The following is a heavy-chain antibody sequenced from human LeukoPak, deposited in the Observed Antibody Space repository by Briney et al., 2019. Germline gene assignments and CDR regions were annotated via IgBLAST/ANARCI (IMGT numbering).Heavy chain of an antibody. CDR3: ARRKGYCSSTSCYGYYYYYYMDV. D-gene: IGHD2-2*01. Sequence: SETLSLTCAVYGGSFSGYYWSWIRQPPGKGLEWIGEINHSGSTNYNPSLKSRVTISVDTSKNQFSLKLSSVTAADTAVYYCARRKGYCSSTSCYGYYYYYYMDVWGKGTTVSVSS. CDR2: INHSGST. J-gene: IGHJ6*03. V-gene: IGHV4-34*01. CDR1: GGSFSGYY.